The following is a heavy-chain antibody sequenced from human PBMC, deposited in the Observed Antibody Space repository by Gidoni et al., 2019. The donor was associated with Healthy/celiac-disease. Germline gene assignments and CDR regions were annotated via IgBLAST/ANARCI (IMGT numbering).Heavy chain of an antibody. CDR3: AKEFGYNWNQIDS. V-gene: IGHV3-30*18. CDR1: GFTFSSYG. Sequence: QVQLVESGGGVVQPGRSLRLSCAASGFTFSSYGMHWVRQAPGRGLEWVAVISSDGSNKDYADSVKGRFTISRDNSKKMLYLQMNSLRAEDTAVYYCAKEFGYNWNQIDSWGQGTLVTVSS. CDR2: ISSDGSNK. D-gene: IGHD1-20*01. J-gene: IGHJ4*02.